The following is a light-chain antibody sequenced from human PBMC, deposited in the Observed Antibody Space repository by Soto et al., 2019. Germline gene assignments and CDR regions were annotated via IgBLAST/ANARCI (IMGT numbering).Light chain of an antibody. CDR1: QGIRSY. J-gene: IGKJ4*01. CDR2: PAS. CDR3: QQADSFPLT. V-gene: IGKV1-12*01. Sequence: DIQMTQSPSSVSASIGDRVTITCRASQGIRSYLAWYQQTPGKAPKLLIYPASSLRSGVPSRFSGSGSGTDFTLTISSXEAEDFAIYYCQQADSFPLTFGGGTKVDIK.